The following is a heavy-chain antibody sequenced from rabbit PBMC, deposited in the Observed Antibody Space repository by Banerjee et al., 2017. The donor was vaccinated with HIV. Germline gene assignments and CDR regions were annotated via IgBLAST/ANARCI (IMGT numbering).Heavy chain of an antibody. V-gene: IGHV1S40*01. Sequence: QSLEESGGDLVKPGASLTLTCTASGFSFSDGYCICWVRQAPGKGLEWIACINAGSSDNTYYASWAKGRFTISKASSTTVTLQMTSLTAADTATYFCAKYLVGTAHDFNLWGPGTLVTVS. CDR2: INAGSSDNT. CDR1: GFSFSDGYC. CDR3: AKYLVGTAHDFNL. D-gene: IGHD7-1*01. J-gene: IGHJ4*01.